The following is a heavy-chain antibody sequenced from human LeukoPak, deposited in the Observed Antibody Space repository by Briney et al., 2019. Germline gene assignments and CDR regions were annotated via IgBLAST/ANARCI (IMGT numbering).Heavy chain of an antibody. Sequence: GGALRLSRAASGFTFSSYAMSWVREAPGKGREWGSVIHPGGLIDYAASVTGRFTISRDIPKNTLFLQMNWLRPEDTAVYYCARTTRDGSGGSFDYWGQGILVTVSS. J-gene: IGHJ4*02. CDR3: ARTTRDGSGGSFDY. CDR1: GFTFSSYA. CDR2: IHPGGLI. V-gene: IGHV3-66*02. D-gene: IGHD5-24*01.